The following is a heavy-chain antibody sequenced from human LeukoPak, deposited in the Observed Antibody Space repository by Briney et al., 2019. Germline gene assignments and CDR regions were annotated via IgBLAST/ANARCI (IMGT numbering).Heavy chain of an antibody. Sequence: GGSLRLSCAASGFTVSSNYMSWVRQAPGKRLEWVSVIYSGGSTYYADSVKGRFTISRDNSKNTLYLQMNSLRAEDTAVYYCASGSGSYRTPYYYMDVWGTGTTVTASS. J-gene: IGHJ6*03. D-gene: IGHD3-10*01. CDR1: GFTVSSNY. V-gene: IGHV3-53*01. CDR3: ASGSGSYRTPYYYMDV. CDR2: IYSGGST.